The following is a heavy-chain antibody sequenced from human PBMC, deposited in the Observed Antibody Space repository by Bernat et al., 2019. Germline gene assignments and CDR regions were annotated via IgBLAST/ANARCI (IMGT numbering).Heavy chain of an antibody. J-gene: IGHJ6*03. V-gene: IGHV3-11*05. CDR3: ARGTSTSAPYMDV. Sequence: VQLVESGGGLVKPGGSLGRSCSTSGFTFSYHYLSWIRPAPGKGLDWVSYISSSSSYTNYADSVKGRFTISRDNAKNSLYLQMNSLRAEDTAVYYCARGTSTSAPYMDVWGKGTTVTVSS. CDR2: ISSSSSYT. CDR1: GFTFSYHY.